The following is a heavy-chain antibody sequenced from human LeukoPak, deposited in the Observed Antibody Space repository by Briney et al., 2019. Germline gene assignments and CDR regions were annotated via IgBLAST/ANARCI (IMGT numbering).Heavy chain of an antibody. J-gene: IGHJ4*02. CDR1: GYTVTGYY. Sequence: AASVKVSFKASGYTVTGYYMHWVRQAPGQGLEWMGWINPNSGGTNYAQKFQGRVTITRDTSISTAYMVLIRLRSDDTAVYYCATYNWNYDRFDYCGQGTLVTVSS. CDR3: ATYNWNYDRFDY. CDR2: INPNSGGT. D-gene: IGHD1-7*01. V-gene: IGHV1-2*02.